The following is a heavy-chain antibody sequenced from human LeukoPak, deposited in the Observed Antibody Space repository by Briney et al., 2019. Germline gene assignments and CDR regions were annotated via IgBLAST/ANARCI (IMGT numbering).Heavy chain of an antibody. V-gene: IGHV1-69*13. CDR3: ARGIEYCSSTSCLAYYYYMDV. J-gene: IGHJ6*03. Sequence: GASVKVSCKASGGTFSSYAISWVRQAPGQGLEWMGGIIPIFGTANYAQKFQGRVTITADESTSTAYMELSSLRSEDTAVYYCARGIEYCSSTSCLAYYYYMDVWGKGNPGHRLL. CDR2: IIPIFGTA. D-gene: IGHD2-2*01. CDR1: GGTFSSYA.